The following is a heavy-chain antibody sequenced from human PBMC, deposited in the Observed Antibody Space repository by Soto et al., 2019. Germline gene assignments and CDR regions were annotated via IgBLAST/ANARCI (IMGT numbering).Heavy chain of an antibody. D-gene: IGHD2-15*01. J-gene: IGHJ5*02. CDR3: AQRGGYCRGGSCYFIWFNP. CDR1: GFSLSTSGVG. Sequence: SGPTLVNPTQTLTLTCTFSGFSLSTSGVGVGWIRQPPGKALEWLALIYWDDDKRYSPSLKSRLTITKDTSKNQVVLTMTNMDVVDKAKFFCAQRGGYCRGGSCYFIWFNPGGQETLFTVS. V-gene: IGHV2-5*02. CDR2: IYWDDDK.